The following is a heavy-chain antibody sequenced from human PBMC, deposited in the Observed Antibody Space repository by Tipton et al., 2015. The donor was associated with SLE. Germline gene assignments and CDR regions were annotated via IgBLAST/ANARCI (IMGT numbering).Heavy chain of an antibody. D-gene: IGHD3-9*01. J-gene: IGHJ4*02. CDR3: ARYQQTHYDILTGYYTYFDY. CDR2: IYTSGST. Sequence: TLSLTCTVSGGSISSHYWSWIRQPPGKGLEWIGYIYTSGSTNYNLSLKSRVTISVDTSKNQFSLKLSSVTAADTAVYYCARYQQTHYDILTGYYTYFDYWGQGTLVTVSS. CDR1: GGSISSHY. V-gene: IGHV4-4*09.